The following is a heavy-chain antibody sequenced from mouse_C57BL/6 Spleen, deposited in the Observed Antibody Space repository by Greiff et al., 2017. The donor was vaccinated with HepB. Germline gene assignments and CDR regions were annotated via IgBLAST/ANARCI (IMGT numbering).Heavy chain of an antibody. CDR1: GYTFTDYY. V-gene: IGHV1-26*01. J-gene: IGHJ4*01. CDR3: ARGDYGGAMDY. D-gene: IGHD1-1*02. Sequence: VQLQQSGPELVKPGASVKISCKASGYTFTDYYMNWVKQSHGKSLEWIGDINPNNGGTSYNQKFKGKATLTVDKSSSTAYMELRSLTSEDSAVYYCARGDYGGAMDYWGQGTSVTVSS. CDR2: INPNNGGT.